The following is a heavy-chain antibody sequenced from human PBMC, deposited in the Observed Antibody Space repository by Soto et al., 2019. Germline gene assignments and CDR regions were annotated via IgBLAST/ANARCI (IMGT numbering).Heavy chain of an antibody. V-gene: IGHV4-31*03. CDR3: ARFYMVRGVMGAFDI. CDR2: IYYIGST. Sequence: QVQLQESGPGLVKPSQTLSLTCTVSGGSISSGGYYWSWIRQHPGKGLEWIGYIYYIGSTYYHPSLNTRGPIAVDTSKNQFALKLSSVSAAATAVYYCARFYMVRGVMGAFDIWGQGTMVTVSS. D-gene: IGHD3-10*01. J-gene: IGHJ3*02. CDR1: GGSISSGGYY.